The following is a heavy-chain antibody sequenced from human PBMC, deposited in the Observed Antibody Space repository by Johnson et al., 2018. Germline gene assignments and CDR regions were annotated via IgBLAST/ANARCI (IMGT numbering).Heavy chain of an antibody. V-gene: IGHV4-59*08. Sequence: QVQLRESGPRLVKPSEPLSLTCNVSGASITNYYWTWLRQPPGQGLQWIGYVHYSGVTNCDPSLKSRVTISVNTSKNQFSLQLNSVTAADTAVYFCARIKTASYYYYGMDVWGQGTTVTVS. CDR1: GASITNYY. D-gene: IGHD5-18*01. J-gene: IGHJ6*02. CDR3: ARIKTASYYYYGMDV. CDR2: VHYSGVT.